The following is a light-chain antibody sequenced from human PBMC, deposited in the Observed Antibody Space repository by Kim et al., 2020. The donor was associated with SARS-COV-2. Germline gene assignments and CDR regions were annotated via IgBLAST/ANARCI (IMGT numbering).Light chain of an antibody. CDR2: AAS. CDR3: QQSYSAPLT. J-gene: IGKJ4*01. CDR1: QTIITY. Sequence: DIQMTQSPPSLSASVGDRVTITCRSSQTIITYLNWYQQKPGKAPKLLIYAASSLQSGVPSRFSGSGSGTDFTLTISSLQPEDFATYYCQQSYSAPLTFGGGTKVDIK. V-gene: IGKV1-39*01.